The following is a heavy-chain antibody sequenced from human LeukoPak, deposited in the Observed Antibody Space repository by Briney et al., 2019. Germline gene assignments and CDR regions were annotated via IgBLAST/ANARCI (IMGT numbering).Heavy chain of an antibody. J-gene: IGHJ4*02. D-gene: IGHD2-21*02. Sequence: PSETLSLTCTVSGGSISSYYWGWIRQPPGKGLEWIGYIYYSGSTNYNPSLKSRVTISVDTSKNQFSLKLSSVTAADTAVYYCARSFCGGDCYPSDYKYYFDYWGQGTLVTVSS. CDR3: ARSFCGGDCYPSDYKYYFDY. CDR2: IYYSGST. CDR1: GGSISSYY. V-gene: IGHV4-59*01.